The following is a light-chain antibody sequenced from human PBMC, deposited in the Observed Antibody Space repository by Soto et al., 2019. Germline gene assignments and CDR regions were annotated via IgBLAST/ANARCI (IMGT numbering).Light chain of an antibody. CDR3: QQYNNWPQT. Sequence: EIVMTQSPATLSVSPGERATLSCRASQSVSSNLAWYQQKPGQAPRLLIYGASTRATGNPARFSGSGSGTEFTLTISSLQSEDFAVYYCQQYNNWPQTFGQGTKLEIK. CDR1: QSVSSN. J-gene: IGKJ2*01. V-gene: IGKV3-15*01. CDR2: GAS.